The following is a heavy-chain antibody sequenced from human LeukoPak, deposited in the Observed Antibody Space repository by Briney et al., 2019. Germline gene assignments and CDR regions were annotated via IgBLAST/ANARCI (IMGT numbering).Heavy chain of an antibody. J-gene: IGHJ6*03. CDR3: ARDPHMTTPYYYYMDV. CDR2: ISAYNGNT. D-gene: IGHD4-11*01. CDR1: GYTFTSYG. Sequence: GASVKVSCKASGYTFTSYGISWVRHAPGQGLEWMGWISAYNGNTNYAQKLQGRVTMTTDTSTSTAYMELRSLRSDDTAVYYCARDPHMTTPYYYYMDVWGKGTTVTVSS. V-gene: IGHV1-18*01.